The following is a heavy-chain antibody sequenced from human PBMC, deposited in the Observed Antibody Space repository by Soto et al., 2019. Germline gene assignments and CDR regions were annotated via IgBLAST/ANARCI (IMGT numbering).Heavy chain of an antibody. J-gene: IGHJ4*02. Sequence: QVQLVQSGAEVKKPGSSVKVSCKASGGTFSSYTISWVRQAPGQGLEWMGRIIPILGIANYAQKFQGRVRITAEKPRGTANLKLSGLRSEDRAVYYCARTDYDSYGYGGGYWGQGTLVTVSS. D-gene: IGHD5-18*01. CDR2: IIPILGIA. CDR1: GGTFSSYT. V-gene: IGHV1-69*02. CDR3: ARTDYDSYGYGGGY.